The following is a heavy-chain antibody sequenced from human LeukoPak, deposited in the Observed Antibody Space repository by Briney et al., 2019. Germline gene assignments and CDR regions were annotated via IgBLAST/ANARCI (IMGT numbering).Heavy chain of an antibody. CDR3: ARSYSSSWYSDC. Sequence: GGSLRFSCAASGFTFSSYTMNWVRQPPGKGLEWVSNIGTSSTTIYYADSVKGRFTISRDNAKNSLYLQMNSLRADDTAVYYCARSYSSSWYSDCWGQGTLVTVSS. CDR2: IGTSSTTI. V-gene: IGHV3-48*01. J-gene: IGHJ4*02. CDR1: GFTFSSYT. D-gene: IGHD6-13*01.